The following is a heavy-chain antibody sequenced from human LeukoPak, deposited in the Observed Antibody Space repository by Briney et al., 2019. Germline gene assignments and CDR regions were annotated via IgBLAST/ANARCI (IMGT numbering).Heavy chain of an antibody. Sequence: GGSLRLSCAASGFTFSSDSMNWVRQAPGKGLEWVSSISSSSSYIYYADSVKGRFTISRDNAKNSLYLQMNSLRAEDTAVYYCARDLGVVPAATTRYYYYGMDVWGQGTTVTVSS. J-gene: IGHJ6*02. CDR3: ARDLGVVPAATTRYYYYGMDV. CDR1: GFTFSSDS. D-gene: IGHD2-2*01. V-gene: IGHV3-21*01. CDR2: ISSSSSYI.